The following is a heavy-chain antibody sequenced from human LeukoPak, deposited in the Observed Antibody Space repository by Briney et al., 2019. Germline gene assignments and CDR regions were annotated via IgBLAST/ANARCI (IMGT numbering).Heavy chain of an antibody. V-gene: IGHV3-15*01. CDR3: ATDSEWELAKLRDDHDAFDV. J-gene: IGHJ3*01. Sequence: GGSLRLSCVASTFTFKNGWMTWVRQAPGKGLEWVGRIKRRTDGGTTDYAAPVKGRFLISRDDSLNTLYLQMNSLKTEVTGVYYCATDSEWELAKLRDDHDAFDVWGQGTRVTVSS. D-gene: IGHD1-26*01. CDR2: IKRRTDGGTT. CDR1: TFTFKNGW.